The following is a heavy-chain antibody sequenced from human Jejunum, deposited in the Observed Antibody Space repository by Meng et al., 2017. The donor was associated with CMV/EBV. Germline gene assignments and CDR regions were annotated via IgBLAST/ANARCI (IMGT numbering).Heavy chain of an antibody. CDR3: ARGTGSGSWLIDS. CDR1: GFTFGDYA. Sequence: SGFTFGDYAMSWVRQAPGKGLEWVAVIPFDGNNEHYADSVKGRFTISRDNSKNTLYLQVNSLRPEDTGVYYCARGTGSGSWLIDSWGQGTLVTVSS. CDR2: IPFDGNNE. D-gene: IGHD6-13*01. V-gene: IGHV3-30*04. J-gene: IGHJ4*02.